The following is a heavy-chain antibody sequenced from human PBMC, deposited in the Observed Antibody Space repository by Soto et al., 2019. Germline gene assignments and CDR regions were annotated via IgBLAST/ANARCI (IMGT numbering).Heavy chain of an antibody. CDR2: ITDSGGNT. D-gene: IGHD3-3*01. CDR3: AKNNRITIFGVVRGYFDY. V-gene: IGHV3-23*01. Sequence: PGGSLRLSCAASGFTFSSYSMSWVRQAPGKGLEWVSAITDSGGNTYYADSVKGRFTISRDNSKNTLYLQMDSLRAEDTAVYYCAKNNRITIFGVVRGYFDYWGQGTLVTVSS. CDR1: GFTFSSYS. J-gene: IGHJ4*02.